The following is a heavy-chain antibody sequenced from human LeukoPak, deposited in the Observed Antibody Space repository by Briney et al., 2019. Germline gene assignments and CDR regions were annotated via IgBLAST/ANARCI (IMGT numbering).Heavy chain of an antibody. D-gene: IGHD6-13*01. J-gene: IGHJ6*04. V-gene: IGHV4-38-2*01. CDR3: ARVFIRRSWPLRTDEV. CDR2: IYHSGST. Sequence: SETLSLTCAVSGYSISSGYYWGWIRQPPGKGLEWVGSIYHSGSTYYNPSLKSRVTIPVHTSKNQFSLKLSSVTAEDTAVYCSARVFIRRSWPLRTDEVWGKGTTVTVSS. CDR1: GYSISSGYY.